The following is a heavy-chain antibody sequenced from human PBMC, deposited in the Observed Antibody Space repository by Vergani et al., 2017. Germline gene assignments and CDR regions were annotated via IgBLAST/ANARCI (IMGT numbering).Heavy chain of an antibody. Sequence: EVQLVESGGGLVKRGGSLRLSCAASGFTFSSYSMNWVRQAPGKGLEWVSSISSSSSYIHYSDSLKGRFTISRDNAKSSLYLQMNSLRAEDTAVYYCARDSWIAVAGTPSPAKTNWFDPWGQGTLVTVSS. CDR1: GFTFSSYS. CDR3: ARDSWIAVAGTPSPAKTNWFDP. CDR2: ISSSSSYI. V-gene: IGHV3-21*01. J-gene: IGHJ5*02. D-gene: IGHD6-19*01.